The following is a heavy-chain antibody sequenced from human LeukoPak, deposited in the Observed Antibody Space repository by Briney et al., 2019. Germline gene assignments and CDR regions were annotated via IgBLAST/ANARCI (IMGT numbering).Heavy chain of an antibody. CDR2: ISGSGGST. V-gene: IGHV3-23*01. Sequence: GGSLRLSCAASGVTFSSYAMSWVRQAPGKGLEWVSAISGSGGSTYYADSVKGRFTISRDNSKNTLYLQMNSLRAEDTAVYYCAKDHSLCSGGSCYSVDYWGQGTLVTVSS. J-gene: IGHJ4*02. CDR1: GVTFSSYA. CDR3: AKDHSLCSGGSCYSVDY. D-gene: IGHD2-15*01.